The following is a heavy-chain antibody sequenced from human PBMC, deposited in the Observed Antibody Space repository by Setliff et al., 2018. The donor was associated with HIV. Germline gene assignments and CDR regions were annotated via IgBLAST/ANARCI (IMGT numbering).Heavy chain of an antibody. V-gene: IGHV1-18*01. D-gene: IGHD1-26*01. CDR3: ARVRWELLRRPEYFQH. CDR1: GYTFSSYG. Sequence: ASVKVSCKASGYTFSSYGVNWVRQAPGQGLEWMGWISADNGNTKYAQKFQGRVTITTDTSTRTVYMELRSLRSDDTAVYYCARVRWELLRRPEYFQHWGQGALVTVSS. CDR2: ISADNGNT. J-gene: IGHJ1*01.